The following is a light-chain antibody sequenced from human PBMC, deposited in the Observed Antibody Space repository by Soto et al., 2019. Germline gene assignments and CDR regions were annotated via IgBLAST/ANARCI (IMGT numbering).Light chain of an antibody. V-gene: IGKV3-20*01. CDR2: GAS. J-gene: IGKJ3*01. CDR3: QQYGSSPFT. Sequence: EIVLTQSPGTLSLSPGGRVTLSCRASQSVYRNYLAWYQQKHGQAPRLLIYGASSRATGIPDRFSASASGTDFTLTISRLDPEDFAVYYCQQYGSSPFTFGPGTKVDIK. CDR1: QSVYRNY.